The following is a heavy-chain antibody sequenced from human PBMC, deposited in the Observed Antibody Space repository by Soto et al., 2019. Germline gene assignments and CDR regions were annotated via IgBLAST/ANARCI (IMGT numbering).Heavy chain of an antibody. CDR2: IYPGDSDT. D-gene: IGHD2-21*01. CDR3: ARRRYCGGDCYYYGMDV. Sequence: GESLKISCNGSGYSFTIYWIGWVRQMPGKGLEWMGIIYPGDSDTRYSPSFQGQVTISADKSISTAYLQWSSLKASDTAMYYCARRRYCGGDCYYYGMDVWGQGTTVTVSS. CDR1: GYSFTIYW. V-gene: IGHV5-51*01. J-gene: IGHJ6*02.